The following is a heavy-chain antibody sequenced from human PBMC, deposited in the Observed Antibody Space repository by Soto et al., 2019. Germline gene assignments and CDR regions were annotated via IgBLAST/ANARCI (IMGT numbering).Heavy chain of an antibody. CDR3: ARGGHVVVVTAALDY. Sequence: QVQLMQSGAEVKKPGTSVKVSCKASGDTFTDYYIHWVRQAPGQGLEWMGTVNPSGGHTTYAQHFLGRVTMTRNTPASTTYMEMTSLASDDTAVYYWARGGHVVVVTAALDYWRQGTLVTVSS. J-gene: IGHJ4*02. V-gene: IGHV1-46*01. D-gene: IGHD2-21*02. CDR2: VNPSGGHT. CDR1: GDTFTDYY.